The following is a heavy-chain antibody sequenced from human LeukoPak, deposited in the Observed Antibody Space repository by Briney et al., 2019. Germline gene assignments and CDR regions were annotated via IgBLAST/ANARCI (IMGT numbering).Heavy chain of an antibody. CDR3: ARAFLGYCGGDCPFDP. V-gene: IGHV3-33*01. Sequence: PGRSLRLSCAASGFTFSNYGMHWVRQAPGKGLEWVALIWYDGSKKYYADSVKGRFTISRDNSKNTLYLQMNSLRAEDTAVYYCARAFLGYCGGDCPFDPWGQGTLVTVSS. D-gene: IGHD2-21*02. J-gene: IGHJ5*02. CDR2: IWYDGSKK. CDR1: GFTFSNYG.